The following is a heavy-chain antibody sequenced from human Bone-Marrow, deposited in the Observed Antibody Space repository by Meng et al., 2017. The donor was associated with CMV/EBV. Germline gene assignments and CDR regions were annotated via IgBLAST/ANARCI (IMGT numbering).Heavy chain of an antibody. J-gene: IGHJ3*02. V-gene: IGHV3-48*03. D-gene: IGHD6-19*01. Sequence: GESLKISCAASGFTFSSYEMNWVRQAPGKGLEWVSYISSSGSTIYYADSVKGRFTISRDNAKNPLYLQMNSLRAEDTAVYYCAKDGQPAVAEVAFDIWGQGTMVTVSS. CDR3: AKDGQPAVAEVAFDI. CDR1: GFTFSSYE. CDR2: ISSSGSTI.